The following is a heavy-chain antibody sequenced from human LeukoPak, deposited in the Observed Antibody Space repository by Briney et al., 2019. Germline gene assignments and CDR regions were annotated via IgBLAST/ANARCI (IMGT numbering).Heavy chain of an antibody. CDR1: GDSVSSNSVT. D-gene: IGHD2-2*01. CDR3: ARRLTQYDCFDP. Sequence: SQTLSLTCAISGDSVSSNSVTWNWIRQSPSRGLEWLGRTYYRSTWYNDYAVSVRGRITVNPDTSKNQFSLHLNSVTPEDTAVYYCARRLTQYDCFDPWGQGILFTVPS. V-gene: IGHV6-1*01. J-gene: IGHJ5*02. CDR2: TYYRSTWYN.